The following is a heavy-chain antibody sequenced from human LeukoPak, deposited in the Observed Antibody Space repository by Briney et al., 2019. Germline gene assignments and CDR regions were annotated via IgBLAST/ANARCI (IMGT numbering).Heavy chain of an antibody. V-gene: IGHV3-11*01. D-gene: IGHD1-14*01. Sequence: GGSLRLSCAASGFTFSDYYMSWIGQAPGEGLEGVSYISSSGSTIYYADSVKGRFTISRDNAKNSLYLQMNSLRAEDTAVYYCARDAGYGPEDAFDIWGQGTMVTVSS. J-gene: IGHJ3*02. CDR3: ARDAGYGPEDAFDI. CDR1: GFTFSDYY. CDR2: ISSSGSTI.